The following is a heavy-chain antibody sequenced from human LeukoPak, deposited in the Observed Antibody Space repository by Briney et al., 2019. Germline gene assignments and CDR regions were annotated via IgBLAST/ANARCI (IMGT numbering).Heavy chain of an antibody. CDR1: GFTVSSNY. V-gene: IGHV3-66*01. Sequence: GGSLRLSCAASGFTVSSNYMSWVRQAPGKGLEWVSVIYSGGSTCYADSVKGRFTISRDNSKNTLYLQMNSLRAEDTAVYYCARDHGSGSYYPFDPWGQGTLVTVSS. CDR3: ARDHGSGSYYPFDP. CDR2: IYSGGST. D-gene: IGHD3-10*01. J-gene: IGHJ5*02.